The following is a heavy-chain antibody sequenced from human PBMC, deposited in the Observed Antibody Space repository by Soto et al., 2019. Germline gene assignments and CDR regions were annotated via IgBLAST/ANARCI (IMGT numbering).Heavy chain of an antibody. V-gene: IGHV1-69*01. Sequence: QVQLVQSGAEVKKPGSSVTVSCKASGGTFSSYTIRWVRQAPGQGLEWMAGISPIFGTPIYAQKFQNRVTINADDSTMTAYMEMKRLTSEDTAVYYCARVVVGSRLSLDYWGQGTLVTISS. CDR1: GGTFSSYT. J-gene: IGHJ4*02. CDR2: ISPIFGTP. CDR3: ARVVVGSRLSLDY. D-gene: IGHD1-26*01.